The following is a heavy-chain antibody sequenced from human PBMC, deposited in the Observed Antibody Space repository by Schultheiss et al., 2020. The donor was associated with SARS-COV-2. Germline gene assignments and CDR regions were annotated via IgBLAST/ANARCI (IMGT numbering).Heavy chain of an antibody. CDR3: ARHVVATPPAPPSPYYGMDV. CDR1: GFTVSSNY. CDR2: ISGSGGST. V-gene: IGHV3-23*01. J-gene: IGHJ6*02. D-gene: IGHD5-12*01. Sequence: GESLKISCAASGFTVSSNYMSWVRQAPGKGLEWVSAISGSGGSTYYADSVKGRFTISRDSAKNSLYLQMNSLRDEDTAVYYCARHVVATPPAPPSPYYGMDVWGQGTTVTVSS.